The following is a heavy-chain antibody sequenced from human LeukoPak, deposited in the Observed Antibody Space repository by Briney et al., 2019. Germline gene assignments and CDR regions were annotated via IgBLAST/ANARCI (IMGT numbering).Heavy chain of an antibody. V-gene: IGHV3-74*01. J-gene: IGHJ6*04. CDR1: GFTFSSYW. Sequence: GGSLRLSCAASGFTFSSYWMHWVRQAPGKGLVWVSRINSDGSSTSYADSAKGRFTISRDNAKNTLYLQMNSLRAEDTAVYYCATPLGWFGELPNYYYYGMDVWGKGTTVTVSS. CDR2: INSDGSST. CDR3: ATPLGWFGELPNYYYYGMDV. D-gene: IGHD3-10*01.